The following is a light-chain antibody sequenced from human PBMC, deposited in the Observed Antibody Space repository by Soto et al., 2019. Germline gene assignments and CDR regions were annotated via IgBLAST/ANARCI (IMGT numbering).Light chain of an antibody. CDR3: LRNYAFPRT. J-gene: IGKJ4*02. V-gene: IGKV1-17*01. Sequence: DIQMAQSPSSLSASVGDRVTITCWASQGIRNDLGWYQQKPGEAPRRLIYAASSLQSGVPSRFSGSGSGTKCTLTNSSLQPEDFAIYFCLRNYAFPRTFGAGTKVELK. CDR2: AAS. CDR1: QGIRND.